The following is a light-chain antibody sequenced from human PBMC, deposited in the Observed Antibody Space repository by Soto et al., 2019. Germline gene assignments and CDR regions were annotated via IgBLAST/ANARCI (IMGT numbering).Light chain of an antibody. Sequence: LTQSRGTPSLSTRERATLSCRASQSVNSDFLAWYQQKPGQAPRLLISGASSRATGIPDRFSGSGSGTDFTLTISRLEPEEFAVYYCQQYGSSPITFGQGTLL. CDR3: QQYGSSPIT. J-gene: IGKJ5*01. CDR2: GAS. CDR1: QSVNSDF. V-gene: IGKV3-20*01.